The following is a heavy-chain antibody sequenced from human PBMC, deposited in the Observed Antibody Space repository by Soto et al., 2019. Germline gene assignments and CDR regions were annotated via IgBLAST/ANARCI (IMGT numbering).Heavy chain of an antibody. Sequence: PSETLSLTCTLSGGTITYCDWSWIRQAPWKGLDWIGYMYDSGITKHNPTQESRVNLSLDTAKSQLSLELSSVTDAEAEVYYCVSGAGTRTVPADYYYYVMDASGQGSQVTV. CDR1: GGTITYCD. D-gene: IGHD4-17*01. J-gene: IGHJ6*01. CDR3: VSGAGTRTVPADYYYYVMDA. CDR2: MYDSGIT. V-gene: IGHV4-59*01.